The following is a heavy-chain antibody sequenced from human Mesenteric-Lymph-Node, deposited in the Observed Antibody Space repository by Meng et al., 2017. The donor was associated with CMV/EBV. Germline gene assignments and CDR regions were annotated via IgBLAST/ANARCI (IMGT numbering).Heavy chain of an antibody. CDR1: GFTFYTYT. J-gene: IGHJ4*02. V-gene: IGHV3-21*01. CDR2: ISSSSDYI. Sequence: GESLITSCAASGFTFYTYTMNWVRQAPGKGLEWVSSISSSSDYIYYTDSVKGRFTIARDNAKNSLSLQMNSLRAEDTAVYYCARDSGTYYSSPICYTSRPDFWGQGTLVTVSS. D-gene: IGHD2-2*02. CDR3: ARDSGTYYSSPICYTSRPDF.